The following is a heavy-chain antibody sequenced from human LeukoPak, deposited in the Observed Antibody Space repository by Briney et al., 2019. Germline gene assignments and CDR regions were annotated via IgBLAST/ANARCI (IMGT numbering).Heavy chain of an antibody. V-gene: IGHV7-4-1*02. CDR1: GYTFTSYA. D-gene: IGHD3-22*01. Sequence: ASVKVSCKASGYTFTSYAMNWVRQAPGQGLEWMGWINTNTGNPTYAQGFTGRFVFSLDTSVSTAYLQISSLKAEDTAVYYCARDTSDFSFGTWLLRRTHYYYMDVWGKGTTVTVSS. CDR2: INTNTGNP. J-gene: IGHJ6*03. CDR3: ARDTSDFSFGTWLLRRTHYYYMDV.